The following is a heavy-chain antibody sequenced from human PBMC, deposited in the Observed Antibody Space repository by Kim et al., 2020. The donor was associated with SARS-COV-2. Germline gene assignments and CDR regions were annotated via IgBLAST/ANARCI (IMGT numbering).Heavy chain of an antibody. J-gene: IGHJ6*02. V-gene: IGHV3-33*01. CDR3: ARRRNWGSSYYYNYFGMDV. CDR2: IWYDGSNK. Sequence: GGSLRLSCAASGFTFSSYGMHWVRQAPGKGLEWVAVIWYDGSNKYYADSVKGRFTISRDNSRNTLYLQMNSLRAEDTAFYYCARRRNWGSSYYYNYFGMDVWGQGTTVTVSS. D-gene: IGHD7-27*01. CDR1: GFTFSSYG.